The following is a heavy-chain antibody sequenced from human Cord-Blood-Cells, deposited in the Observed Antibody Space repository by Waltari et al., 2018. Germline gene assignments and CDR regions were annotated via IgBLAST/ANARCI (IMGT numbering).Heavy chain of an antibody. CDR3: ARTADDFWSGYAFDI. V-gene: IGHV3-7*01. Sequence: VPLVESGGGLVQPGGSLRPYCAASGFTFSRSWMPWVRPAPGKGLEWVANIKQDGSEKYYVDSVKGRFTISRDNTKNSLYLQMNSLRAEDTAVYYCARTADDFWSGYAFDIWGQGTMVTVSS. CDR1: GFTFSRSW. CDR2: IKQDGSEK. D-gene: IGHD3-3*01. J-gene: IGHJ3*02.